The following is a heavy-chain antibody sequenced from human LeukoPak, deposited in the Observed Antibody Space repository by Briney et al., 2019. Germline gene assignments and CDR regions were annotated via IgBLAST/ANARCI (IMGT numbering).Heavy chain of an antibody. CDR2: IYYTGST. D-gene: IGHD1-14*01. Sequence: ASETLSPTCTVAGCTINKSRSESWAWIRQPPGKGLEWIGNIYYTGSTYYTSSLKSRVTMSVDTSKNVFSLTLKSLTSADTAVYYCARPLGYNTSGKAFDVWGQGTLVSVSS. CDR3: ARPLGYNTSGKAFDV. J-gene: IGHJ3*01. CDR1: GCTINKSRSES. V-gene: IGHV4-39*01.